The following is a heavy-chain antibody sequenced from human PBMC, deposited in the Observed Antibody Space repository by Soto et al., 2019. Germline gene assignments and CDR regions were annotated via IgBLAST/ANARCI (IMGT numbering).Heavy chain of an antibody. D-gene: IGHD2-2*01. V-gene: IGHV3-53*01. CDR1: GLTVSTNY. Sequence: GGSLRLSCVASGLTVSTNYMTWVRQAPGKGLEWVSVIYRGGNTYHADSVQGRFSISRDNSKHTVDLQMNNLRAKDTAMYYCASVGYCSTTTCPPAWGQGTLVTVSS. CDR2: IYRGGNT. CDR3: ASVGYCSTTTCPPA. J-gene: IGHJ4*02.